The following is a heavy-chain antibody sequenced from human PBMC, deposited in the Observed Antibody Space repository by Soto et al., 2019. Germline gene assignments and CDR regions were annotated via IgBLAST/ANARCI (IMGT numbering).Heavy chain of an antibody. Sequence: PAGSVRLSGASCGFTVRGDSMNWVLQAPGKGLEWLSYISSDSTTIYYADSEKGRFTVSRDNAKNSLYLQMNSLRAEDTALYYCAKPGYCSRGSCYSDYWGQGTLVTVSS. D-gene: IGHD2-15*01. CDR3: AKPGYCSRGSCYSDY. CDR1: GFTVRGDS. V-gene: IGHV3-48*01. CDR2: ISSDSTTI. J-gene: IGHJ4*02.